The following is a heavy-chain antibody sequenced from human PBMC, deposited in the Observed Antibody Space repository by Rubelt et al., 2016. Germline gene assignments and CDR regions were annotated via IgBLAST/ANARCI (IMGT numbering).Heavy chain of an antibody. CDR1: GFIFSRYS. CDR3: ARSVGIGNYFFDY. V-gene: IGHV3-21*02. CDR2: ISYGGTYI. Sequence: VQLVESGGGLVKPGESLRLSCAASGFIFSRYSMHWVRQAPGKGLEWVSSISYGGTYIYDADSLGGRFSVSRDEAEKSRELHMDSLTGEDTAIYYCARSVGIGNYFFDYWGQGTLVTVSS. D-gene: IGHD1-26*01. J-gene: IGHJ4*02.